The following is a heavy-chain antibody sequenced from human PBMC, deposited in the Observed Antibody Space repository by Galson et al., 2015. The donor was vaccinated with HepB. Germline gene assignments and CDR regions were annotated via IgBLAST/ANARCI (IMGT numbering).Heavy chain of an antibody. Sequence: ETLSLTCAVSGGSISSDYWWNWVRQAPGKGLEWIGEIYHDVRPNYNPSLKSQVTMSVDKSNNQFSLNLNSVTAADTALYFCATTIRTGSSLEAFDIWGQGTMGTVSS. D-gene: IGHD3-9*01. CDR2: IYHDVRP. J-gene: IGHJ3*02. CDR3: ATTIRTGSSLEAFDI. V-gene: IGHV4-4*01. CDR1: GGSISSDYW.